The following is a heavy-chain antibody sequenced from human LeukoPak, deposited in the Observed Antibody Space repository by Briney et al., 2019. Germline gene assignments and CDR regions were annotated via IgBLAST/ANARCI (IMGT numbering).Heavy chain of an antibody. D-gene: IGHD3-3*02. J-gene: IGHJ5*02. V-gene: IGHV4-59*08. CDR3: AGHSSSDGGRVSGYWPDP. Sequence: SETLSLTCSISGGSITSHWWSWIRQPPGKGLEWIAYMFYTGSTNYNPSLKSRVTISMDTSKNQVSLKLGTVTAASTAVYYCAGHSSSDGGRVSGYWPDPWGQGTLVTVSS. CDR2: MFYTGST. CDR1: GGSITSHW.